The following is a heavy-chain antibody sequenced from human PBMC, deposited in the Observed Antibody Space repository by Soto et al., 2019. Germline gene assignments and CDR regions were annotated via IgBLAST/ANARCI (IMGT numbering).Heavy chain of an antibody. CDR1: GYTFTAYY. Sequence: GASVKVSCKASGYTFTAYYVHWVRQAPGHGLEWMGWINPNSGGTTYAQNFEGRVTMTRDTSITTAYMELTRLTSDDSAIYYCAKGFSPSSGVLDSWGQGTLVTVSS. D-gene: IGHD6-6*01. J-gene: IGHJ4*02. CDR3: AKGFSPSSGVLDS. CDR2: INPNSGGT. V-gene: IGHV1-2*02.